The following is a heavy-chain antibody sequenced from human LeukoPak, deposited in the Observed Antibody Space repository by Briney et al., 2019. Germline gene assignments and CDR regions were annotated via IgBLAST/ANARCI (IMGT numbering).Heavy chain of an antibody. J-gene: IGHJ4*02. Sequence: GGSLRLSCAASGFTVSSYAMHWVRQVPGKGLEWVANIKKDGSESYYVDSVKGRFTISRDNAKNSLYLQMNSLRAEDTAMYYCARGRYSGTTYYFDYWGQGTLVTVSS. CDR1: GFTVSSYA. D-gene: IGHD5-12*01. CDR3: ARGRYSGTTYYFDY. V-gene: IGHV3-7*03. CDR2: IKKDGSES.